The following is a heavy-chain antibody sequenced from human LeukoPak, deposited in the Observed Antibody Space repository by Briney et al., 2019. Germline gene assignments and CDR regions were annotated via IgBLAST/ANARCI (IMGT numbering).Heavy chain of an antibody. V-gene: IGHV3-30*04. Sequence: PGGSLRLSCATSGFSFSSYAMSWVRQAPGKGLEWVAVISYDGTNKYYADSVRGRFTISRDNSKNTVYLQMNSLRREDTAIYYCVRPSIGYSYAFDVWGQGTVVTVSS. CDR3: VRPSIGYSYAFDV. J-gene: IGHJ3*01. D-gene: IGHD2-2*03. CDR2: ISYDGTNK. CDR1: GFSFSSYA.